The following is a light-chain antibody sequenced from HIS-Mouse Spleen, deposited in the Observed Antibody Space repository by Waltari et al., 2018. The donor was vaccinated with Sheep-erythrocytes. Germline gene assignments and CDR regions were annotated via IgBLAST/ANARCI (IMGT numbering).Light chain of an antibody. J-gene: IGLJ3*02. Sequence: QSALTQPPSASGSPGQSVTISCTGTSSDVGGYNYVSWYQQHPGKAPKRMIYEVSKRRSGVPDRFAGSKSGNTASLTVSGLQAEEEADYYCSSYAGSNNWVFGGGTKLTVL. V-gene: IGLV2-8*01. CDR3: SSYAGSNNWV. CDR1: SSDVGGYNY. CDR2: EVS.